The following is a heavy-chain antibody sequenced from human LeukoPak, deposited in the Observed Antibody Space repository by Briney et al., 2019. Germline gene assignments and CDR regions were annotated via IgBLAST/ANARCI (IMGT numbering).Heavy chain of an antibody. J-gene: IGHJ4*02. V-gene: IGHV3-9*01. CDR3: AKGGEWLRGEYYFDY. D-gene: IGHD5-12*01. CDR1: GFTFDDYA. Sequence: GRSLRLSCAASGFTFDDYAMHWVRQAPGKGLEWVSGISWNSGSIGYADSVKGRFTISRDNAKNSLYLQMNSLRAEDTALYYCAKGGEWLRGEYYFDYWGQGTLVTVSS. CDR2: ISWNSGSI.